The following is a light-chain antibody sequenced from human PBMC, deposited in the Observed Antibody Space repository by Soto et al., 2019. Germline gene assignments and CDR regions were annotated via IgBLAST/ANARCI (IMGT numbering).Light chain of an antibody. V-gene: IGLV1-44*01. CDR1: SSNIGSNT. CDR3: AAWYDSLSGPV. J-gene: IGLJ2*01. Sequence: QSVLTQPPSASGTPGQRVTISCSGSSSNIGSNTVNWYQQLPGTAPKLLIYYNNQRPSGVPDRFSGSKSGTSASLAISGLQSEDEADYYCAAWYDSLSGPVFGGGTKVTVL. CDR2: YNN.